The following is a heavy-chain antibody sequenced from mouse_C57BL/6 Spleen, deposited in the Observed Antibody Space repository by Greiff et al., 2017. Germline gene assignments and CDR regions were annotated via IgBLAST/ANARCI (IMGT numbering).Heavy chain of an antibody. Sequence: EVQLVESGPELVKPGASVKMSCKASGYTFTDYNMHWVKQSHGKSLEWIGYINPNNGGTSYNQKFKGKATLTVNKSSSTAYMELRSLTSEDSAVYYCARDYRYAMDYWGQGTSVTVSS. J-gene: IGHJ4*01. CDR2: INPNNGGT. CDR1: GYTFTDYN. V-gene: IGHV1-22*01. CDR3: ARDYRYAMDY. D-gene: IGHD2-4*01.